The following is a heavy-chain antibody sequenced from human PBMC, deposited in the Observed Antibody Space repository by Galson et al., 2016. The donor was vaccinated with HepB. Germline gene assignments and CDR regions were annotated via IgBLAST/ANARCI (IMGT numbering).Heavy chain of an antibody. CDR2: IYNSGRT. CDR1: GFTVSNLY. D-gene: IGHD2-2*01. Sequence: SLRLSCAASGFTVSNLYMTWVRQAPGKGLEWVALIYNSGRTTYADSVKGRFTISRDNSKNMIFLQMTNLRADDMAVYYCATQSASTKCYWCFDPWGQGTLVIVSS. V-gene: IGHV3-53*01. J-gene: IGHJ5*02. CDR3: ATQSASTKCYWCFDP.